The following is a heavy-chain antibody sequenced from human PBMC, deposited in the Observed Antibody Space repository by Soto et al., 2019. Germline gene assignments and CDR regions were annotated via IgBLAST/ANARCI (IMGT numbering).Heavy chain of an antibody. J-gene: IGHJ4*02. CDR1: GFTFNSYA. D-gene: IGHD3-10*01. V-gene: IGHV3-23*01. CDR2: ISGSGGTT. CDR3: AKDRHYGSGTYSDSYLDY. Sequence: EVQLLESGGGLVQPGGSLRLSCGGSGFTFNSYAMTWVRQAPGKGLEWVSAISGSGGTTYYANSVKGRCTISRDQSKDTLYLQMNSIRAEDTAIYYCAKDRHYGSGTYSDSYLDYWGQGPLVTVSS.